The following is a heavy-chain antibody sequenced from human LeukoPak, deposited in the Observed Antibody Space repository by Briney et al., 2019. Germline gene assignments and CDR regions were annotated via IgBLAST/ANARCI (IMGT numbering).Heavy chain of an antibody. CDR2: IGWSGSST. CDR3: ARDRASGWYRGDYDY. V-gene: IGHV3-20*04. CDR1: GFTFSSYS. J-gene: IGHJ4*02. Sequence: PGGSLRLSCAASGFTFSSYSMNWVRQAPGKGLEWVSGIGWSGSSTGYADSVKGRFTISIDNAKNSLYLQLNSLRAEDTAFYYCARDRASGWYRGDYDYWGQGTLVTVSS. D-gene: IGHD6-19*01.